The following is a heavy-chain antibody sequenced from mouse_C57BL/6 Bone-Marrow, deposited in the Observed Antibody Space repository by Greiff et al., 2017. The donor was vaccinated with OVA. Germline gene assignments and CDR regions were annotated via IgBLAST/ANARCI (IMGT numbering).Heavy chain of an antibody. CDR2: ISDGGSYT. CDR1: GFTFSSYA. V-gene: IGHV5-4*01. CDR3: ARDGDGYPYYAMDY. J-gene: IGHJ4*01. Sequence: EVQLVESGGGLVKPGGSLKLSCAASGFTFSSYAMSWVRQTPEKRLEWVATISDGGSYTYYPDNVKGRFTISRDNAKNNLYLQMSHLKSEDTAMYYCARDGDGYPYYAMDYWGQGTSVTVSS. D-gene: IGHD2-3*01.